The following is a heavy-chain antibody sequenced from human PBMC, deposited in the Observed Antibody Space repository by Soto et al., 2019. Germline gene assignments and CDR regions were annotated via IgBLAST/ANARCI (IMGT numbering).Heavy chain of an antibody. CDR1: GYILSDYC. Sequence: ASMKVSCKSSGYILSDYCIHWVRQAPGQGLEWLGWMKPDDGGPNYAQNFQGRVIMTRDTSTDTDYMELTRLTSDDTAVYFCVRDLRRQWRRLDPESYTGMDVWGQGTTVTVSS. D-gene: IGHD5-12*01. CDR3: VRDLRRQWRRLDPESYTGMDV. CDR2: MKPDDGGP. J-gene: IGHJ6*02. V-gene: IGHV1-2*02.